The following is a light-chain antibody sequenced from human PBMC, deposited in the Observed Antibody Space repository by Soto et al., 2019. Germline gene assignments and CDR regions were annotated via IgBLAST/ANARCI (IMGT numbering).Light chain of an antibody. Sequence: DIQMTQSPSALSVSVGDRVTISCRASQLISDWLAWYQQKPGKAPKLLIYKASSLDNGVPSRFSGSRSGTEFTLTISSLQPDDFAIYSCQQCYTYPITFGQGTRLEIK. CDR2: KAS. J-gene: IGKJ5*01. V-gene: IGKV1-5*03. CDR3: QQCYTYPIT. CDR1: QLISDW.